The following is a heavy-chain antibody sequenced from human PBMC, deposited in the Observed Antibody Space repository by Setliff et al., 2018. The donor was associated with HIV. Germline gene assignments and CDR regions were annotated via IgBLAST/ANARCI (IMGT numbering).Heavy chain of an antibody. D-gene: IGHD4-4*01. Sequence: PGGSLRLSCATSGFTFDSYSIIWVRQAPGKGLEWVSYISSSGSTIYYADSVKGRFTISRDNAKNSLYLQMNSLSAEDTAVYYCARDDSNYRQHGMDVWGQGTTVTVSS. CDR3: ARDDSNYRQHGMDV. CDR1: GFTFDSYS. CDR2: ISSSGSTI. J-gene: IGHJ6*02. V-gene: IGHV3-48*04.